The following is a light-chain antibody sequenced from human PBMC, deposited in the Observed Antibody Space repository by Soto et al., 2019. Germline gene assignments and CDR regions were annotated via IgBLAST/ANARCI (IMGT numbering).Light chain of an antibody. J-gene: IGKJ5*01. CDR3: QQSSRTPIT. Sequence: DIQMTQSPSSLSASVEDRVTISCRTSQRINSYLNWYQQKPGEAPTLLIYGASSLQSGVPSRFSGSGSGTDFTLAINSLQPEDFATYYCQQSSRTPITFGQGTRLRL. CDR1: QRINSY. CDR2: GAS. V-gene: IGKV1-39*01.